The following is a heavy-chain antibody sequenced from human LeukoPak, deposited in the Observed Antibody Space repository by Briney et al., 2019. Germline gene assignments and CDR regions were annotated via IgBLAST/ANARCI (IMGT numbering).Heavy chain of an antibody. CDR2: IYYSGST. J-gene: IGHJ5*02. Sequence: HSETLSLTCTVSGGSISSYYWSWIRQPPGKGPEWIGYIYYSGSTNYNPSLKSRVTISVDTSKNQFSLKLSSVTAADTAVYYCARAYCSGGSCYSSRGMFDPWGHGTLVTVSS. D-gene: IGHD2-15*01. CDR1: GGSISSYY. CDR3: ARAYCSGGSCYSSRGMFDP. V-gene: IGHV4-59*01.